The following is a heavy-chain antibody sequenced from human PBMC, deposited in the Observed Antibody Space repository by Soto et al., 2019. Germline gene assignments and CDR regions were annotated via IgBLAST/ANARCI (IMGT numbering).Heavy chain of an antibody. V-gene: IGHV3-9*01. CDR1: GFTFDDNA. CDR3: AISQDRGGRTTFIY. D-gene: IGHD3-16*01. J-gene: IGHJ4*02. Sequence: GGSLRLSCAVSGFTFDDNAMHWVRQAPEKGLEWVSGINWKSDIGYADSVKGRFTISRDNAGNSLYLQMNSLRAEDTALYYCAISQDRGGRTTFIYWGQGTQVTVSS. CDR2: INWKSDI.